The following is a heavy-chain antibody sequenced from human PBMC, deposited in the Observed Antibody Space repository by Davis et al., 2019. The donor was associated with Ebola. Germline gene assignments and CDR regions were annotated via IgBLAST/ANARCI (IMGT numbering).Heavy chain of an antibody. CDR2: IKQDGSEK. J-gene: IGHJ4*02. CDR1: GFTFSSYW. CDR3: ARSRFWSGYYFDY. D-gene: IGHD3-3*01. V-gene: IGHV3-7*03. Sequence: GESLKISCAASGFTFSSYWMSWVRQAPGKGLEWVANIKQDGSEKYYVDSVKGRFTISRDNAKNSLYLQMNSLRAEDTAVYYCARSRFWSGYYFDYWGQGTLVTVSS.